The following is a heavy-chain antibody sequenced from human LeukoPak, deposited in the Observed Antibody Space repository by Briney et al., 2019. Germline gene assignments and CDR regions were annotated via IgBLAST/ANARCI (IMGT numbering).Heavy chain of an antibody. J-gene: IGHJ4*02. V-gene: IGHV3-15*01. CDR1: GFTFSNAW. Sequence: GGSLRLSCAASGFTFSNAWMNWVRQAPGMGLEWVGLFKSKLFGGTTDYAAPVKGRFTISRDDSKNMLYLQMNSLKTEDTAVYYCTTGEWELPQAFDYWGQGTLVTVSS. CDR2: FKSKLFGGTT. CDR3: TTGEWELPQAFDY. D-gene: IGHD1-26*01.